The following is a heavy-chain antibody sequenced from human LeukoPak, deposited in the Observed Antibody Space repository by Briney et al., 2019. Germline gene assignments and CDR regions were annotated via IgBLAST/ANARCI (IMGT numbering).Heavy chain of an antibody. CDR1: GFTFSSYA. CDR2: ISGSGGST. V-gene: IGHV3-23*01. J-gene: IGHJ4*02. Sequence: GGSLRLSCAASGFTFSSYAMSWVRQAPGKGLEWVSAISGSGGSTYYADSVKGRFTISRDNSKNTLYLQMNSLRAEDTAVYYCAKIPNYDILTGSWWDYWGQGTLVTVSS. CDR3: AKIPNYDILTGSWWDY. D-gene: IGHD3-9*01.